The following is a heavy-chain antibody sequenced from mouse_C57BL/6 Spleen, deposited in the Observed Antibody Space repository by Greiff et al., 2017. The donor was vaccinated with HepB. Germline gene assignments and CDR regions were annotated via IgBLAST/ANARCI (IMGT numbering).Heavy chain of an antibody. CDR1: GYSFTDYN. V-gene: IGHV1-39*01. Sequence: VQLKESGPELVKPGASVKISCKASGYSFTDYNMNWVKQSNGKSLEWIGVINPNYGTTSYNQKFKGKATLTVDQSSSTAYMQLNSLTSEDSAVYYCGRGIGSSYWYFDVWGTGTTVTVSS. J-gene: IGHJ1*03. CDR2: INPNYGTT. D-gene: IGHD1-1*01. CDR3: GRGIGSSYWYFDV.